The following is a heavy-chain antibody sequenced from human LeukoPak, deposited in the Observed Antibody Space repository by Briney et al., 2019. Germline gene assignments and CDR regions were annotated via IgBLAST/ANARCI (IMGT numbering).Heavy chain of an antibody. CDR3: ARDPTTYCSSASCHYYYYYMDV. CDR1: GYTFTGYY. V-gene: IGHV1-2*06. Sequence: ASVKVSCKASGYTFTGYYVHWVRQAPGQGLEWMGRINPNSGVTNYAQKFRGRVTMTRDTPISTAYMELSRLRSDDTAVYYCARDPTTYCSSASCHYYYYYMDVWGKGTTVTVSS. CDR2: INPNSGVT. J-gene: IGHJ6*03. D-gene: IGHD2-2*01.